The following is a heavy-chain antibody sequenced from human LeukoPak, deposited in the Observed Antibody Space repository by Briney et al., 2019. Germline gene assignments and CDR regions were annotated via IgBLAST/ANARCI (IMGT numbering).Heavy chain of an antibody. D-gene: IGHD3-10*02. CDR1: GSTFSSYS. V-gene: IGHV3-21*01. CDR3: ARGTMFPYYFDY. J-gene: IGHJ4*02. CDR2: ISSSSSYI. Sequence: PGGSLRLSCGVSGSTFSSYSMCWVRQAPGKGLEWVSFISSSSSYIYYADSVKGRFTISRDNAKNSLYLQMNSLRAEDTAVYYCARGTMFPYYFDYWGQGTLVTVSS.